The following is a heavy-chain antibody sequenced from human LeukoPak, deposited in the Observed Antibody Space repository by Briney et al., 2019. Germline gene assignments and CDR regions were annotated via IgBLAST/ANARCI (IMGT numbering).Heavy chain of an antibody. CDR1: GGSFSGYY. CDR3: ARFERSSGWYGGVY. V-gene: IGHV4-34*01. J-gene: IGHJ4*02. CDR2: INHSGST. Sequence: SEALSLTCAVYGGSFSGYYWSWIRQPPGKGLEWIGEINHSGSTNYNPSLKSRVTISVDTSKNQFSLKLSSVTAADTAVYYCARFERSSGWYGGVYWGQGTLVTVSS. D-gene: IGHD6-19*01.